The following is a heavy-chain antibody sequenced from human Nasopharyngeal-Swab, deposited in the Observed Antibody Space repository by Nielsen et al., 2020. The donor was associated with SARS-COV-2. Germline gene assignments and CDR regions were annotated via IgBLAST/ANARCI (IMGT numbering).Heavy chain of an antibody. J-gene: IGHJ3*02. D-gene: IGHD3-22*01. CDR3: ATVPYDSSGYPQMDAFDI. Sequence: ASVQVSCKVSGYTLTELSMHWVRQAPGKGLEWMGGFDPEDGETIYAQKFQGRVTMTEDTSTDTAYMELSSLRSEDTAVYYCATVPYDSSGYPQMDAFDIWGQGTMVTVSS. CDR1: GYTLTELS. CDR2: FDPEDGET. V-gene: IGHV1-24*01.